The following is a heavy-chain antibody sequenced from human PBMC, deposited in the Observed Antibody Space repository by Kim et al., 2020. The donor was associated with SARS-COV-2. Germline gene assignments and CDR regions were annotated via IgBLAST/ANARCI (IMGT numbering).Heavy chain of an antibody. J-gene: IGHJ4*02. CDR3: AKSREFSYRGYFDS. V-gene: IGHV3-23*01. Sequence: YADSVKGLFTISRDNSQNTLYLQMNSLTADDTAVYFCAKSREFSYRGYFDSWGQGTRVTVSS. D-gene: IGHD3-10*01.